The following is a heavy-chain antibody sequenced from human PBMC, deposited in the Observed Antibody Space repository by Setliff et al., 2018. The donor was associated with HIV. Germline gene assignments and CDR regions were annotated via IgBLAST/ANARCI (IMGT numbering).Heavy chain of an antibody. V-gene: IGHV5-51*01. Sequence: ESLKISCTGSGFNFNTDWIVWVRQIPGKGLEWMGSIFPGDSDTRYSPSFQDQVTISVDKSISTAYLQWRSLKASDTAFYYCASLRGDYVGQYYYYMDIWGKGTTVTVSS. J-gene: IGHJ6*03. D-gene: IGHD4-17*01. CDR2: IFPGDSDT. CDR1: GFNFNTDW. CDR3: ASLRGDYVGQYYYYMDI.